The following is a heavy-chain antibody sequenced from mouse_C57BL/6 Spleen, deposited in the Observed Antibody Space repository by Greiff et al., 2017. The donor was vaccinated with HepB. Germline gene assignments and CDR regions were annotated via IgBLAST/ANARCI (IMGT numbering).Heavy chain of an antibody. J-gene: IGHJ4*01. CDR1: GFSFNTYA. V-gene: IGHV10-1*01. Sequence: EVQLVESGGGLVQPKGSLKLSCAASGFSFNTYAMNWVRQAPGKGLEWVARIRSKSNNDATYYADSVKDRFTISRDDSESMLYLQMNNLKTEDTARYYGGRGVYAMDYWGQGTSVTVSS. CDR3: GRGVYAMDY. CDR2: IRSKSNNDAT.